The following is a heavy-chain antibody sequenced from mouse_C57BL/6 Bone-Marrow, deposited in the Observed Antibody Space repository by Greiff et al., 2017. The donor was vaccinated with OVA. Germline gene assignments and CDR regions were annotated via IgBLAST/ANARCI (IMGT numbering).Heavy chain of an antibody. Sequence: VQLQQSGAELVRPGASVTLSCKASGYTFTDYEMHWVKQTPVHGLEWIGAIDPETGGTAYNQKFKGKAILTADKSSSTAYMELSSLTSEDSAVYFCARTGTRAMDYWGQGTSVTVSS. D-gene: IGHD4-1*01. CDR1: GYTFTDYE. CDR2: IDPETGGT. J-gene: IGHJ4*01. CDR3: ARTGTRAMDY. V-gene: IGHV1-15*01.